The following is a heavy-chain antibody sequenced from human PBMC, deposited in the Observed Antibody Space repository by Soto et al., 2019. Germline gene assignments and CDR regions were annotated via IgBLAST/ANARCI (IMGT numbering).Heavy chain of an antibody. CDR2: IYYSGST. D-gene: IGHD6-13*01. V-gene: IGHV4-39*01. J-gene: IGHJ4*02. CDR1: GGSISSSSYY. Sequence: PSETLSLTCTVSGGSISSSSYYWGWIRQPPGKGLEWIGSIYYSGSTYYNPSLKSRVTISVDTSKNQFSLKLSSVTAADTAVYYCARQERIAAAGPYFDYWGQGTLVTVSS. CDR3: ARQERIAAAGPYFDY.